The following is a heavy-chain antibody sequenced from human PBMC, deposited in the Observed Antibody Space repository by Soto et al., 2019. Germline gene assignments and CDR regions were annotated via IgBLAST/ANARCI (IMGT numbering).Heavy chain of an antibody. J-gene: IGHJ6*03. CDR2: MNPNSGNT. V-gene: IGHV1-8*01. CDR1: GYTFTSYD. CDR3: ARGRYYDFWSGYYYDYYHYYMDV. Sequence: ASVKVSCKASGYTFTSYDINWVRQATGQGLEWMGWMNPNSGNTGYAQKFQGRVTMTRNTSISTAYMELSSLRSEDTAVYYCARGRYYDFWSGYYYDYYHYYMDVWGKGTTVTVSS. D-gene: IGHD3-3*01.